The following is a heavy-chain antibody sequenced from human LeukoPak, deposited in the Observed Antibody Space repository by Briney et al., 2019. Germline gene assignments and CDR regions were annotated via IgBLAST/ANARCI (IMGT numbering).Heavy chain of an antibody. CDR2: IYTSGST. CDR1: GYSISSGYY. V-gene: IGHV4-4*07. J-gene: IGHJ4*02. Sequence: PSETLSLTCTVSGYSISSGYYWSWIRQPAGKGLEWIGRIYTSGSTNYNPSLKSRVTMSVDTSKNQFSLKLSSVTAADTAVYYCASQKWYSSGWYANYWGQGTLVTVSS. D-gene: IGHD6-19*01. CDR3: ASQKWYSSGWYANY.